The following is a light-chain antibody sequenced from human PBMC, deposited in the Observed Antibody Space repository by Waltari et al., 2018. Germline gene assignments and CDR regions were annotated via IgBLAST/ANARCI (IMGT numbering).Light chain of an antibody. CDR2: ENN. V-gene: IGLV6-57*01. Sequence: NLMLTQPHSVSESPGKTVTISCTRSSGSIASNYVQWFQQRPGSSPTTVIYENNQRPSGVPDRFSGSIDSSSNSASLTISGLKTEDEADYYCQSYDNNFQGVFGGGTQLTVL. CDR3: QSYDNNFQGV. CDR1: SGSIASNY. J-gene: IGLJ3*02.